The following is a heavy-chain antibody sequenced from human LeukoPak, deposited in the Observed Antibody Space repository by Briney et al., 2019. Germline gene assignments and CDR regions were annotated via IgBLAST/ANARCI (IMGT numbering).Heavy chain of an antibody. CDR1: GFTVSASY. V-gene: IGHV3-66*01. D-gene: IGHD3-9*01. CDR3: ARGDWDHWCFDL. J-gene: IGHJ2*01. CDR2: IYSGGST. Sequence: GGSLRLSCAASGFTVSASYMTWVRQAPGKGLEWVSVIYSGGSTYYADSVKGRFTISRDISKNTVYLQMNSLRAEDTAVYYCARGDWDHWCFDLWGRGTLVTVSS.